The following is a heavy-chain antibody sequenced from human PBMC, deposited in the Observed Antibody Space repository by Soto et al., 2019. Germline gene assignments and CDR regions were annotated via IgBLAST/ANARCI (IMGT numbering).Heavy chain of an antibody. J-gene: IGHJ2*01. CDR1: GFTFSNDW. CDR2: IKSNSDGGAT. CDR3: TAWNWYFDL. D-gene: IGHD5-12*01. V-gene: IGHV3-15*01. Sequence: GGSLRLSCAASGFTFSNDWMNWVRQAPGKGLEWVERIKSNSDGGATDYAAHVKGRFTISMDDSKNKLYMQMNRLNSEDTAVYSSTAWNWYFDLWVRGTLVTVSS.